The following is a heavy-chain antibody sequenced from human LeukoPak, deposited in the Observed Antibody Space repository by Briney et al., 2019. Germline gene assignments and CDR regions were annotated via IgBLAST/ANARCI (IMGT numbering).Heavy chain of an antibody. J-gene: IGHJ4*02. D-gene: IGHD5-18*01. V-gene: IGHV4-59*08. CDR1: GGSIFRYH. CDR2: VFSSGST. CDR3: ARHVRGYSYVNLDY. Sequence: SETLSLTCTVSGGSIFRYHWSWIRQPPGRGLEWIGYVFSSGSTNYNPSLKSRVTISVDTSKNQFSLKLSSVTAADTAVYYCARHVRGYSYVNLDYWGQGTLVTVSS.